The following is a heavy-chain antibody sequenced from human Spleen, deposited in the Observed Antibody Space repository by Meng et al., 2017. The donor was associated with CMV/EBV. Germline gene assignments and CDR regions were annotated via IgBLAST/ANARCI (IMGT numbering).Heavy chain of an antibody. CDR2: IRFDGINK. CDR3: AKDYREDWALGYCTTGVCYKDY. CDR1: GFTFSSYG. D-gene: IGHD2-8*01. V-gene: IGHV3-30*02. Sequence: GGSLRLSCAASGFTFSSYGMHWVRQAPGKGLEWVSLIRFDGINKYYADYVRGRFTISRDDSKNTLYLQMNSLRPEDTAVYYCAKDYREDWALGYCTTGVCYKDYWGQGTLVTVSS. J-gene: IGHJ4*02.